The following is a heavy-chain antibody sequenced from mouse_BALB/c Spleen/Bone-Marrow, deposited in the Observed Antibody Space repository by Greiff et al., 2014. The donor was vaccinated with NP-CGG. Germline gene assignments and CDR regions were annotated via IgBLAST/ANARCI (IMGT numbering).Heavy chain of an antibody. D-gene: IGHD1-1*01. CDR2: IDPANGNT. CDR3: ATYYYGSSWGFAY. CDR1: GFNIKDTY. V-gene: IGHV14-3*02. J-gene: IGHJ3*01. Sequence: DVQGVESGAELVKPGASVKLSCTASGFNIKDTYMHWVKQRPEQGLEWIGRIDPANGNTKYDPKFQGKAIITADTSSNTAYLQLSSLTSEDTAVYYCATYYYGSSWGFAYWGQGTLVTVSA.